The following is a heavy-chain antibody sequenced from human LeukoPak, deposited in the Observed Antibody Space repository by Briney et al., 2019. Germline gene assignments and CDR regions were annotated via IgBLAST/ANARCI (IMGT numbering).Heavy chain of an antibody. CDR1: GGTFSNYA. CDR2: IIPIFGTA. Sequence: SVKVSCKASGGTFSNYAISWVRQAPGQGLEWMGGIIPIFGTANYAQKLQGRVTLSMEESTSTAYMELSSLRSEDTAVYYCARGPTDYDFWSGYSKKYYYYMDVWGTGTTVTVSS. V-gene: IGHV1-69*05. CDR3: ARGPTDYDFWSGYSKKYYYYMDV. D-gene: IGHD3-3*01. J-gene: IGHJ6*03.